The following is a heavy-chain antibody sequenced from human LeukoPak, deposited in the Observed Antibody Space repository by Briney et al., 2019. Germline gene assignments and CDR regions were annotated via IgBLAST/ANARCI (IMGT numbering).Heavy chain of an antibody. J-gene: IGHJ4*01. D-gene: IGHD6-19*01. V-gene: IGHV3-66*01. CDR2: VYSGGST. CDR3: AKDARRSSGWYFFDH. Sequence: GGSLRLSCAASGFTVSTIYMSWVRQAPGKGLEWVSVVYSGGSTYYTDSVKGRFTISRDNSKNTLYLQMSSRRAEDTAVYYCAKDARRSSGWYFFDHWGQGTLVTVSS. CDR1: GFTVSTIY.